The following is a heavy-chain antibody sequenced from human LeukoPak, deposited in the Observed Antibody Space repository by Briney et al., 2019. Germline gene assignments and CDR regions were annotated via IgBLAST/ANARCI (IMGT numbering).Heavy chain of an antibody. CDR1: GGSVSSGSYY. D-gene: IGHD6-19*01. J-gene: IGHJ6*02. V-gene: IGHV4-61*01. Sequence: SETLSLTCTVSGGSVSSGSYYWSWIRQPPGKGLEWIGYIYYSGSTNYNPSLKSRVTISVDTSKNQFSLKLSSVTAADTAVYYCATCSIAVAGLYYYYGMDVWGQGTTVTVSS. CDR3: ATCSIAVAGLYYYYGMDV. CDR2: IYYSGST.